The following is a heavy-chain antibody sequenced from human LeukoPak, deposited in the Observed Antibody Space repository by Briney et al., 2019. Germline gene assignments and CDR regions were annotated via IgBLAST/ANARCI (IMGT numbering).Heavy chain of an antibody. CDR1: GFTFSSYG. Sequence: GGSLRLSCAASGFTFSSYGMHWVRQAPGKGLEWVAVIWYDGSNKYYADSVKGRFTISRDNSKNTLYLQMNSLRAEDTAVYYCARDPGSVATAPGAYYYYYMDVWGKGTTVTVSS. J-gene: IGHJ6*03. CDR2: IWYDGSNK. V-gene: IGHV3-33*01. CDR3: ARDPGSVATAPGAYYYYYMDV. D-gene: IGHD5-12*01.